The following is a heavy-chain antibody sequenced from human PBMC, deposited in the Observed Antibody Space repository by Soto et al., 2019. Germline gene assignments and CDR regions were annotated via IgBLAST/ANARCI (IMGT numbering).Heavy chain of an antibody. J-gene: IGHJ4*02. Sequence: SETLSLTCAVYGGSFSGYYWSWIRQPPGKGLEWIGEINHSGSTNYNPSLKSRVTISVDTSKNQFSLKLSSVTAADTTVYYCARGVRTTVTTKEGVFDYWGQGSLVTVSS. V-gene: IGHV4-34*01. CDR2: INHSGST. CDR3: ARGVRTTVTTKEGVFDY. CDR1: GGSFSGYY. D-gene: IGHD4-17*01.